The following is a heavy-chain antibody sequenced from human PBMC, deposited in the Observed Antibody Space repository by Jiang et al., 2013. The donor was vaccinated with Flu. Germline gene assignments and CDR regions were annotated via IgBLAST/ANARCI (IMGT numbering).Heavy chain of an antibody. D-gene: IGHD3-9*01. V-gene: IGHV5-51*01. J-gene: IGHJ5*02. CDR2: MHFGYSDT. Sequence: TPGEGLEWMAIMHFGYSDTRYSPSFQGQVTLSADKSINTAYLQWSRLQASDTAMYYCARRNLRYFDWATGWFDPWGQGTLVTVSS. CDR3: ARRNLRYFDWATGWFDP.